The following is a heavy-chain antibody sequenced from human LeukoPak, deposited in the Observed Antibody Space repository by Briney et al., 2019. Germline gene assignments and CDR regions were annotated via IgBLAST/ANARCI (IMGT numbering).Heavy chain of an antibody. D-gene: IGHD3-3*01. CDR3: AREGSRDFWSGPVYYFDY. V-gene: IGHV4-30-4*07. Sequence: SETLSLTCAVSGGSISSGGYSWSWIRQPPGKGLEWTGYIYYSGSTYYNPSLKSRVTISVDTSKNQFSLRLSSVTAADTAVYYCAREGSRDFWSGPVYYFDYWGQGTLVTVSS. CDR1: GGSISSGGYS. J-gene: IGHJ4*02. CDR2: IYYSGST.